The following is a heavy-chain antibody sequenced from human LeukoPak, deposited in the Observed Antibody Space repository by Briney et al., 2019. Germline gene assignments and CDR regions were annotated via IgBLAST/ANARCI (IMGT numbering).Heavy chain of an antibody. J-gene: IGHJ4*02. CDR3: ARGRPTVTTDY. V-gene: IGHV4-59*01. CDR2: IYYSGST. Sequence: SETLSLTCTVSGGSISSYCWSWIRQPPGKGLEWIGYIYYSGSTNYNPSLKSRVTISVDTSKNQFSLKLSSVTAADTAVYYCARGRPTVTTDYWGQGTLVTVSS. D-gene: IGHD4-17*01. CDR1: GGSISSYC.